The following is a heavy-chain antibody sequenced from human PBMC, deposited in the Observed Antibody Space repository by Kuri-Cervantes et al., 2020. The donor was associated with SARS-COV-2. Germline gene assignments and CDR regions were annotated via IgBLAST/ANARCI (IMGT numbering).Heavy chain of an antibody. CDR2: IGGSGGST. Sequence: GESLKISCAASGFTFSSYAMSWVRQAPGKGLEWVSAIGGSGGSTYYADSVKGRFTIPRDNSKNTLYLQMNSLRAEDTAVYYCAKTPIVVVIAITYYFDYWGQGTLVTVSS. V-gene: IGHV3-23*01. CDR1: GFTFSSYA. J-gene: IGHJ4*02. D-gene: IGHD2-21*01. CDR3: AKTPIVVVIAITYYFDY.